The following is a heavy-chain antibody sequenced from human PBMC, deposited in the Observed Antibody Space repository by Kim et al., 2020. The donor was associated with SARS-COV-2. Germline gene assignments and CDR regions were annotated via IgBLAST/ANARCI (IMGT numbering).Heavy chain of an antibody. CDR3: ARDLMAWAAARPIAKYYFDY. Sequence: ASVKVSCKASGYTFTSYYMHWVRQAPGQGLEWMGIINPSGGSTSYAQKFQGRVTMTRDTSTSTVYMELSSLRSEDTAVYYCARDLMAWAAARPIAKYYFDYWGQGTLVTVSS. CDR2: INPSGGST. V-gene: IGHV1-46*01. J-gene: IGHJ4*02. CDR1: GYTFTSYY. D-gene: IGHD6-6*01.